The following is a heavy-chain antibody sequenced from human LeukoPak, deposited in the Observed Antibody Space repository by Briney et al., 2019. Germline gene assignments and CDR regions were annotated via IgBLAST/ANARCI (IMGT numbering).Heavy chain of an antibody. J-gene: IGHJ4*02. Sequence: PGGSLRLSCAASGFTVSSSYMSWVRQAPGKGLEWVSSISSTSRSSYIFYAESVKGRFTISRDNTKNSLYLQMNSLRAEDTAVYYCARDLGGYSYGSHFDYWGQGTLVTVSS. CDR1: GFTVSSSY. D-gene: IGHD5-18*01. V-gene: IGHV3-21*01. CDR2: ISSTSRSSYI. CDR3: ARDLGGYSYGSHFDY.